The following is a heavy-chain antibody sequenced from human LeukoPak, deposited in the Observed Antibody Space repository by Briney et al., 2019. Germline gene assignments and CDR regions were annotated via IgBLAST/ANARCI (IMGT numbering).Heavy chain of an antibody. Sequence: PGRSLRLSCAASGFTFSSYGMHWVRQAPGKGLEWVAVISYDGSNKYYADSVKGRFTISRDNSKNTLCLQMNSLRAEDTALYYCARDDPRWLHMDYWGQGTLVTVSS. J-gene: IGHJ4*02. CDR1: GFTFSSYG. V-gene: IGHV3-30*03. CDR2: ISYDGSNK. CDR3: ARDDPRWLHMDY. D-gene: IGHD5-24*01.